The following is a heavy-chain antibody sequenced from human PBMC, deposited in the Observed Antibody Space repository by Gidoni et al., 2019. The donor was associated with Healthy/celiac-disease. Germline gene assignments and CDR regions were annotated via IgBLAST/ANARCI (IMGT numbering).Heavy chain of an antibody. D-gene: IGHD2-2*01. CDR2: ISGSGGST. J-gene: IGHJ5*02. CDR1: GFTCSRYA. CDR3: ANGYQLKGFDP. Sequence: EVQLLESGGGLVQPGGSLRLSCAASGFTCSRYAMRWVRQATGKGLEWVSAISGSGGSTYYADSVKGRFTISRDNSKNTLYLQMNSLRAEDTAVYYCANGYQLKGFDPWGQGTLVTVSS. V-gene: IGHV3-23*01.